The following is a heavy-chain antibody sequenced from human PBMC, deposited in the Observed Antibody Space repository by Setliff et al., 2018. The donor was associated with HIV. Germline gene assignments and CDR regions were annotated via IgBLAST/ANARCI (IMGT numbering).Heavy chain of an antibody. J-gene: IGHJ5*02. CDR1: GDSVSSNTYY. V-gene: IGHV4-39*01. D-gene: IGHD4-17*01. Sequence: SETLSLTCTVSGDSVSSNTYYWGWIRQPPGKGPEWIGRIYYSGSTYYSPSLKSRVAMSIDTSKNQFSLKVASVTAADTAVYYCVRQHGDYAFDPWGQGTLVTVSS. CDR3: VRQHGDYAFDP. CDR2: IYYSGST.